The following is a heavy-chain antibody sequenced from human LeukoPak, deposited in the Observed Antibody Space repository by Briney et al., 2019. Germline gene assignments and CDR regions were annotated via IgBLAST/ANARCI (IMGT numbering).Heavy chain of an antibody. Sequence: SKTLSLTCTVSGGSISSYYWSWIRQPPGKGLEWIGYIYYSGSTNYNPSLKSRVTISVDTSKNQFSLKLSSVTAADTAVYYCARLWGSRYYDFWSGSWFDPWGQGTLVTVSS. CDR2: IYYSGST. D-gene: IGHD3-3*01. V-gene: IGHV4-59*01. CDR3: ARLWGSRYYDFWSGSWFDP. CDR1: GGSISSYY. J-gene: IGHJ5*02.